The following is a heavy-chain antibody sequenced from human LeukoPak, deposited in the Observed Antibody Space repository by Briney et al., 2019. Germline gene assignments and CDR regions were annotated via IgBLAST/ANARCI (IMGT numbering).Heavy chain of an antibody. D-gene: IGHD2-15*01. CDR3: ARGPTGSGRYYGMDV. V-gene: IGHV1-69*04. J-gene: IGHJ6*02. Sequence: SVKVSCKASGGTFSSYAISWVRQAPGQGREWMGRIIPILGIANYAQKFQGRVTITADKSTSTAYMELSSLRSEDTAVYYCARGPTGSGRYYGMDVWGQGTTVTVSS. CDR1: GGTFSSYA. CDR2: IIPILGIA.